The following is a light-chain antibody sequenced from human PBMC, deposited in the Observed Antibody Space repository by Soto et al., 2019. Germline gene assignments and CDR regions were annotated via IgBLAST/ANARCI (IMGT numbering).Light chain of an antibody. J-gene: IGKJ5*01. CDR1: QNIRNS. CDR2: STS. V-gene: IGKV1-39*01. Sequence: DIQMTQAPSSLSASVGDRVNITCRASQNIRNSLNWYQQKPGKAPKLLISSTSSLQSGVPSRFSGSRSGTDFTLTISSLQPEDFASYYCKQSYSTPSITFGQGTRLEI. CDR3: KQSYSTPSIT.